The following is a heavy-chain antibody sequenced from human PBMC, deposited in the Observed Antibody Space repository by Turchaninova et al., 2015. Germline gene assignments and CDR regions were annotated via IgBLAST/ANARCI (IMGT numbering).Heavy chain of an antibody. J-gene: IGHJ4*02. D-gene: IGHD2-2*01. CDR2: ISSGSSTI. CDR3: AGDGSGVMDCGSTTCPRGPFDY. CDR1: GFTFSGYA. V-gene: IGHV3-48*02. Sequence: GSLRLSCTASGFTFSGYAMNWVRQAPGKGLEWVSYISSGSSTIYYADSVKGRFTVSRDNAKNSLYLQMNSRRDEDTAVYYCAGDGSGVMDCGSTTCPRGPFDYWGQGSLVTVSS.